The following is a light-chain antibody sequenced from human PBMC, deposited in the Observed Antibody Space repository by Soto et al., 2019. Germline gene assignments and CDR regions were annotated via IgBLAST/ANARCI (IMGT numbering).Light chain of an antibody. CDR1: SSDVGGYNY. CDR3: SSYAGTYIV. Sequence: QSALTQPPSASGSPGQSVTISCTGTSSDVGGYNYVSWYQQHPGKAPKLMIYDVSQRPSGVPTRFSGSKSGNTASLTVSGLQAEDEADYYCSSYAGTYIVFGTGTKLTVL. V-gene: IGLV2-8*01. CDR2: DVS. J-gene: IGLJ1*01.